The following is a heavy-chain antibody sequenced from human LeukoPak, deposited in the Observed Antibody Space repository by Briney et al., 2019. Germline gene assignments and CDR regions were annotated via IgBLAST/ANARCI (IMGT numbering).Heavy chain of an antibody. D-gene: IGHD3/OR15-3a*01. J-gene: IGHJ4*02. Sequence: PGGSLRLSCAVSGITLSNYGMSWVRQAPGKGLEWVAGISDSGGNTKYADSVKGRFTISRDNPKNTLYLQMNSPRAEDTAVYFCAKRGVVIRVILVGFHKEAYYFESWGQGALVTVSS. CDR1: GITLSNYG. CDR3: AKRGVVIRVILVGFHKEAYYFES. CDR2: ISDSGGNT. V-gene: IGHV3-23*01.